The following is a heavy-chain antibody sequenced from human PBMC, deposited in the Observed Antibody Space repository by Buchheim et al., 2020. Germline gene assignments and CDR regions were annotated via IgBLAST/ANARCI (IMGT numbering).Heavy chain of an antibody. Sequence: QVQLVQSGAEVKKPGASVKVSCKASGYTFTSYYMHWVRQAPGQGLEWMGIINPSGGSTSYAQKFQGRGNITRGTSTRTVYMELSSLRSEDTAVYYCARVSSETAGAFDYWGQGTL. D-gene: IGHD5-18*01. J-gene: IGHJ4*02. CDR1: GYTFTSYY. V-gene: IGHV1-46*01. CDR2: INPSGGST. CDR3: ARVSSETAGAFDY.